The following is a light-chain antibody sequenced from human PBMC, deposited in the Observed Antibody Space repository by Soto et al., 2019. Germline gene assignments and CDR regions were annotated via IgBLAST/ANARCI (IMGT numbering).Light chain of an antibody. CDR2: GNS. CDR1: SSNIGAGYD. V-gene: IGLV1-40*01. J-gene: IGLJ1*01. Sequence: QSVLTQPPSASGTAGQVVTISCTGSSSNIGAGYDVHWYQQLPGTAPKLLIYGNSNRPSGVPDRFSGSKSGTSASLAITGLQAEDEADYYCQSYDSSMSGYVFGTGTKGTVL. CDR3: QSYDSSMSGYV.